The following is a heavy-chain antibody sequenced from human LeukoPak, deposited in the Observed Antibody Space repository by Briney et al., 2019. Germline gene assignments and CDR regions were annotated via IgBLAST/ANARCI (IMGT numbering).Heavy chain of an antibody. CDR1: GFTFSTYG. CDR2: IKGDESAR. Sequence: PGGSLRLSCAASGFTFSTYGMAWVRQAPGNGLEWVANIKGDESARHQADSVKGRFTISRDNAQNSVYLQMSSLRGEDTAVYYCARDVGGSLDYWGQGTLVTVSS. J-gene: IGHJ4*02. D-gene: IGHD1-26*01. V-gene: IGHV3-7*01. CDR3: ARDVGGSLDY.